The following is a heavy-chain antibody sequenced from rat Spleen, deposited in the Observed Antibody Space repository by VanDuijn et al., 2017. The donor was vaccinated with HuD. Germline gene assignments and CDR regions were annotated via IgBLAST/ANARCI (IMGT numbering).Heavy chain of an antibody. CDR2: ITNSGGST. V-gene: IGHV5S13*01. CDR3: TRADSYRFAY. D-gene: IGHD1-1*01. CDR1: GFTFSNYG. J-gene: IGHJ3*01. Sequence: EVQLVESGGGLVQPGRSLKLSCAASGFTFSNYGMAWVRQAPTKGLEWVASITNSGGSTYYRDSVKGRFTISRDNAKSTLYLQMNSLRSEDTATYYCTRADSYRFAYWGQGSLVTVSS.